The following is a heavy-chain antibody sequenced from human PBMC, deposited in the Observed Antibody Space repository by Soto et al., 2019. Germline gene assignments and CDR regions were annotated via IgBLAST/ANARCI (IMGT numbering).Heavy chain of an antibody. CDR3: ARGSCSGGICVYYFDY. Sequence: QVQLVQSGAEVKKPGASVNISCKASGYTLNHYALHWVRQAPGQWPEWMGWINTGNGDTKYSQKFQGRVTITRDTSANTVYMDLSSLSSEDTAVYYCARGSCSGGICVYYFDYWGPGTLVTVSS. CDR2: INTGNGDT. D-gene: IGHD2-15*01. J-gene: IGHJ4*02. V-gene: IGHV1-3*04. CDR1: GYTLNHYA.